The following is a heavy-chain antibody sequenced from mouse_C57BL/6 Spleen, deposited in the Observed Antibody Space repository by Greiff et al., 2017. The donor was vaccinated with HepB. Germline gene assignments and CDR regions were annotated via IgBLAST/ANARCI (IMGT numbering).Heavy chain of an antibody. D-gene: IGHD1-1*01. J-gene: IGHJ2*01. CDR1: GYSITSGYD. Sequence: EVQLQESGPGMVKPSQSLSLTCTVTGYSITSGYDWHWIRHFPGNKLEWMGYISYSGSTNYNPSLKSRISITHDTSKNHFFLKLNSVTTEDTATYYCARLDGHYGYFDYWGQGTTLTVSS. V-gene: IGHV3-1*01. CDR2: ISYSGST. CDR3: ARLDGHYGYFDY.